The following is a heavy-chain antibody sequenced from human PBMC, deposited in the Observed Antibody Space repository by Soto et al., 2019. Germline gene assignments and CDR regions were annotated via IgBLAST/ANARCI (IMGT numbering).Heavy chain of an antibody. D-gene: IGHD3-10*01. CDR1: GGSFMGYC. CDR3: ARGLYDMVWGVTHLDY. CDR2: VNHRGST. V-gene: IGHV4-34*01. J-gene: IGHJ4*02. Sequence: SEPLSLPCAVYGGSFMGYCWSWIRQSPGKGLEWIGEVNHRGSTNYNPSLKSRVAISVDTSKNQFSLKLSSVTAADTAVYYCARGLYDMVWGVTHLDYWGQGSLLTVSS.